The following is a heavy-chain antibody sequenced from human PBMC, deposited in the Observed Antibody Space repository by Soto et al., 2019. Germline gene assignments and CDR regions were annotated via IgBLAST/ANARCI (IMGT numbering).Heavy chain of an antibody. Sequence: ASVKVSCKASGYTFTSYAMHWVRQAPGQRLEWMGWINAGNGNTKYSQKFQGRVTITRDASASTAYMELSSLRSEDTAVYYCARGAAALGPYGMDGWGQGTTVTVSS. D-gene: IGHD6-13*01. CDR3: ARGAAALGPYGMDG. J-gene: IGHJ6*02. CDR1: GYTFTSYA. V-gene: IGHV1-3*01. CDR2: INAGNGNT.